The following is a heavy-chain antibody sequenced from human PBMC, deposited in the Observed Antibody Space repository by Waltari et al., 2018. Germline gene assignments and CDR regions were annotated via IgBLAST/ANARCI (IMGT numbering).Heavy chain of an antibody. Sequence: QVQLVQSGAEVKKHGASVKVSCKASGYTFTSYGISWVRQAHGQGLEWMGWISAYNGNTNYAQKLQCRVTMTTDTSTSTAYIELRSLRSDDTAVYYCAREDYYDSSGQYYFDYWGQGTLVTVSS. CDR3: AREDYYDSSGQYYFDY. V-gene: IGHV1-18*01. CDR1: GYTFTSYG. J-gene: IGHJ4*02. D-gene: IGHD3-22*01. CDR2: ISAYNGNT.